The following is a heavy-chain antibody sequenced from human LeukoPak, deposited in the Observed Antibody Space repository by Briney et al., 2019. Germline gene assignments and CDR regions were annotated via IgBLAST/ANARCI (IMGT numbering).Heavy chain of an antibody. V-gene: IGHV4-59*01. J-gene: IGHJ4*02. CDR3: ARGSPSLFDY. CDR1: GGSISSYY. Sequence: SETLSLTCTVSGGSISSYYWSWIRQPPGKGLEWIGYVYYSGSTNYNPSLKSRVTISVDTSKNQFFLKLSSVTAADTAVYYCARGSPSLFDYWGQGTLVTVSS. CDR2: VYYSGST.